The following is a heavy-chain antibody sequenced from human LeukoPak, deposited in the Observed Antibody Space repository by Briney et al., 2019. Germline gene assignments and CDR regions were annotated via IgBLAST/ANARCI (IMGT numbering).Heavy chain of an antibody. CDR2: IYSDGST. CDR1: GFTVSSNC. D-gene: IGHD5-24*01. Sequence: GGSLRLSCAASGFTVSSNCMSWVRQAPGKGLELVSVIYSDGSTYYADSVKDRFTISRDISKNTLYFQLNSLRAEDTAVYYCAKAPLLPTIQDRYYFDYWGQGTLVTVSS. V-gene: IGHV3-66*01. CDR3: AKAPLLPTIQDRYYFDY. J-gene: IGHJ4*02.